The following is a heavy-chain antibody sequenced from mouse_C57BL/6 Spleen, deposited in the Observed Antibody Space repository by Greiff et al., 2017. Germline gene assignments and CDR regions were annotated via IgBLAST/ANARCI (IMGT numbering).Heavy chain of an antibody. CDR2: IDPSDSYT. CDR3: ARRPRTAQATSYFDY. D-gene: IGHD3-2*02. CDR1: GYTFTSYW. J-gene: IGHJ2*01. V-gene: IGHV1-69*01. Sequence: VQLQQPGAELVMPGASVKLSCKASGYTFTSYWMHWVKQRPGQGLEWIGEIDPSDSYTNYNQKFKGKSTLTVDKSSSTAYMQLSSLTSEDSAVYYCARRPRTAQATSYFDYWGQGTTLTVSS.